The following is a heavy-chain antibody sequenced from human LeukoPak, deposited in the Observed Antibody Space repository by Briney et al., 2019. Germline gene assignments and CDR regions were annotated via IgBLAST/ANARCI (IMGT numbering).Heavy chain of an antibody. CDR2: INPNSGGT. D-gene: IGHD3-10*01. V-gene: IGHV1-2*02. J-gene: IGHJ5*02. CDR3: ARDRELLWFGVSNWFDP. Sequence: ASVKVSCKASGYTFTGYYMHWVRQAPGQGLEWMGWINPNSGGTNYAQKFQGRVTMTRDTSISTAYMELSRLRSDDTAVYYCARDRELLWFGVSNWFDPWGQGTLVTVSS. CDR1: GYTFTGYY.